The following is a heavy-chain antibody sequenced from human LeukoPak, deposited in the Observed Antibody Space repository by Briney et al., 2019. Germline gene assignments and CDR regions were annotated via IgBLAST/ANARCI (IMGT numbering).Heavy chain of an antibody. D-gene: IGHD6-19*01. J-gene: IGHJ4*02. V-gene: IGHV4-38-2*02. CDR1: GYSISSGYY. CDR2: IYHSGST. Sequence: PSETLSLTCTVSGYSISSGYYWGWIRQPPGKGLEWIGSIYHSGSTYYNPSLKSRVTISVDTSKNQFSLKLSSVTAADTAVYYCARAPYSSGCQDYWGQGTLVTVSS. CDR3: ARAPYSSGCQDY.